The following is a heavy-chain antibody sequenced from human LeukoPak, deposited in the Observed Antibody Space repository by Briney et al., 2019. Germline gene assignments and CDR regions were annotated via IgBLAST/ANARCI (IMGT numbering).Heavy chain of an antibody. Sequence: GGSLRLSCAASGFTFSSYAISWVRQAPGKGLEWVSTMSGSGASTYYADSVKGRFTISRDNSKKTLYLQMNSLRAEDTAAYYCANKLLPFDYWGQGTLVTVSS. CDR1: GFTFSSYA. D-gene: IGHD3-22*01. J-gene: IGHJ4*02. CDR3: ANKLLPFDY. V-gene: IGHV3-23*01. CDR2: MSGSGAST.